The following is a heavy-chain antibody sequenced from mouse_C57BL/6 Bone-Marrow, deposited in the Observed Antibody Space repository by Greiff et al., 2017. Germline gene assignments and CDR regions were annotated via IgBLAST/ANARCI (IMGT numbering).Heavy chain of an antibody. CDR3: ARDYYGSSPYAMDY. D-gene: IGHD1-1*01. CDR2: INPNNGGT. J-gene: IGHJ4*01. Sequence: EVQLQQSGPELVKPGASVKISCKASGYTFTDYYMNWVKQSHGKSLEWIGDINPNNGGTSYNQKFKGKATLTVDKSSSTAYMELRSLTSEDSAVYYWARDYYGSSPYAMDYWGQGTSVTVSS. V-gene: IGHV1-26*01. CDR1: GYTFTDYY.